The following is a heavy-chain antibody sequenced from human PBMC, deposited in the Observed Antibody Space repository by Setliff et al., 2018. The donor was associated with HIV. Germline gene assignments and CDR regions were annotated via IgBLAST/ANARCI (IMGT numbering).Heavy chain of an antibody. D-gene: IGHD1-26*01. Sequence: GASVKVSCKASGYTFTTYAMHWVRQAPGQRLEWMGWINAANGNTKYSQKFQGRVTIIRDTSASTAYMELSSLRSEDTAVYYCARGMSTTTSTTIYNYGMDVWGLGTTVTVSS. CDR3: ARGMSTTTSTTIYNYGMDV. J-gene: IGHJ6*02. CDR2: INAANGNT. V-gene: IGHV1-3*01. CDR1: GYTFTTYA.